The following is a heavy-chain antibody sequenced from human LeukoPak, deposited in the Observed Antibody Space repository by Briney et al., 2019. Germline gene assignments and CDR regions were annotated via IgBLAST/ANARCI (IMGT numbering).Heavy chain of an antibody. V-gene: IGHV6-1*01. CDR3: AREGGGAEAAFDY. CDR2: RYYRSKRKN. D-gene: IGHD4/OR15-4a*01. Sequence: QTLSLTCAISVDSVSISSSAWNWIRQSPSRGLEWLGRRYYRSKRKNDYAASPQSRIATTPDKSENQSSLQLNSAPPAVTAVYYCAREGGGAEAAFDYWGQGNLVTVSS. J-gene: IGHJ4*02. CDR1: VDSVSISSSA.